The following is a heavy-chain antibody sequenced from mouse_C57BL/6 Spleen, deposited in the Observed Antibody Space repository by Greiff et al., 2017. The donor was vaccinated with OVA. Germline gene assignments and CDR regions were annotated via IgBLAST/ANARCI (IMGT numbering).Heavy chain of an antibody. D-gene: IGHD1-2*01. CDR3: ARGYDYAMDY. CDR1: GYTFTSYW. CDR2: INPSSGYT. Sequence: VKLVESGAELAKPGASVKLSCKASGYTFTSYWMHWVKQRPGQGLEWIGYINPSSGYTKYKQKFKDKATLTADNSPSKAYMQLSSLTYEDSAVYYCARGYDYAMDYWGQGTSVTVSS. J-gene: IGHJ4*01. V-gene: IGHV1-7*01.